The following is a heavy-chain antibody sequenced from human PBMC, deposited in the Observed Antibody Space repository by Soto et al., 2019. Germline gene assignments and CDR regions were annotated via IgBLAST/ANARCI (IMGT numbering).Heavy chain of an antibody. Sequence: PGGSLRLSCSASGFNFNIYGMTWVRRAPGKGLGWISDISTLGTTIHYADSVRDRFTISRDNPSNTVYLHLTSLRDEDTAVYYCARVAIMGVVNSPLFLFDLWGQGTLVTVSS. J-gene: IGHJ4*02. CDR2: ISTLGTTI. CDR1: GFNFNIYG. D-gene: IGHD2-21*01. CDR3: ARVAIMGVVNSPLFLFDL. V-gene: IGHV3-48*03.